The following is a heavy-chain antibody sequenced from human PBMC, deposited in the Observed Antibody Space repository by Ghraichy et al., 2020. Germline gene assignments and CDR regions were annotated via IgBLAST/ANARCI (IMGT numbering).Heavy chain of an antibody. CDR2: IYHSGSS. V-gene: IGHV4-34*01. CDR1: GGPFTGYH. CDR3: ATGARNHRNSDYYYMDV. J-gene: IGHJ6*03. Sequence: SETLSLTCTVNGGPFTGYHWSWIRQPPGKGLEWIGEIYHSGSSNYSPSLKSRVTISLDTSKKQFSLKLTSVTAADTAVYYCATGARNHRNSDYYYMDVWGKGTTVTVSS. D-gene: IGHD4-23*01.